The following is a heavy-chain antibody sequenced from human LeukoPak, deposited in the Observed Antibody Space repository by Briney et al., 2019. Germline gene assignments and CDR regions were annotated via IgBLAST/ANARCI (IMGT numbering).Heavy chain of an antibody. Sequence: GGSLRLSCAASGFTFSSYGMHWVRQAPGKGLEWVAVISYDGSNKYYADSVKGRLTISRDNSKNTLYLQMNSLRAEDTAVYYCAKDRYYYDSSGYSPDYWGQGTLVTVSS. D-gene: IGHD3-22*01. V-gene: IGHV3-30*18. CDR2: ISYDGSNK. J-gene: IGHJ4*02. CDR3: AKDRYYYDSSGYSPDY. CDR1: GFTFSSYG.